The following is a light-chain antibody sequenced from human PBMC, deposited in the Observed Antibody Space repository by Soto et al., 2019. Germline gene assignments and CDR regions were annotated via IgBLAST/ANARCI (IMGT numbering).Light chain of an antibody. CDR3: QLYNHWPFT. V-gene: IGKV3-15*01. CDR2: GAS. J-gene: IGKJ3*01. Sequence: EIVMTQSPATLSVSPGERATLSCRASQSVSSNLAWYQQKPGQAPRLLIYGASTRATGITASFSGSGSGTEFTLTISSLPSEDFAVYYCQLYNHWPFTFGPGTKVDIK. CDR1: QSVSSN.